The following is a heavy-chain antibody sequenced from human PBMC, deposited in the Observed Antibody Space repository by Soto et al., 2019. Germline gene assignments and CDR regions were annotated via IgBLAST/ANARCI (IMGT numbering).Heavy chain of an antibody. CDR3: ARGNYDFWSGYYTDAFDI. D-gene: IGHD3-3*01. CDR2: IYYSGST. Sequence: PSETLSLTCTVSGGSIGSRDYYCRWISQPPGKGLEWIGYIYYSGSTYHNPSLKSRVTISIDKSKNQFSLKLRSVTAADTAVYYCARGNYDFWSGYYTDAFDIRGQGTMVTVSS. J-gene: IGHJ3*02. CDR1: GGSIGSRDYY. V-gene: IGHV4-30-4*01.